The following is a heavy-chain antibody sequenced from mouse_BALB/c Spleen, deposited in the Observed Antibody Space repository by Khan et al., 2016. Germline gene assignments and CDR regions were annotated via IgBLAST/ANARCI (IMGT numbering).Heavy chain of an antibody. CDR3: AEDKGQVGVGGGADW. D-gene: IGHD3-1*01. Sequence: EVELVESGGGLVKPGGSLKLSCAASGYTFSDYYMYWVRQTPEKRLEWVATISEGGSDTYYVESVTGRFTISRDNAKNALNMHISRQKSEDTAMYDGAEDKGQVGVGGGADWWGQGTSVTVSA. CDR1: GYTFSDYY. V-gene: IGHV5-4*02. CDR2: ISEGGSDT. J-gene: IGHJ4*01.